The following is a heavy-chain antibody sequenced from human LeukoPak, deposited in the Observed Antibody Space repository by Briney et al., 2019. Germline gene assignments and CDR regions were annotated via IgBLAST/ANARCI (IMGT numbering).Heavy chain of an antibody. V-gene: IGHV1-2*02. Sequence: ASVKVSCKASGYTFTGYYMHWVRQAPGQGLEWMGWINPNSGGTNYAQKFQGRVTMTRDTSISTAYMGLSRLRSDDTAVYYCARDGDIVVVVAAHGMDVWGQGTTVTVSS. CDR3: ARDGDIVVVVAAHGMDV. J-gene: IGHJ6*02. CDR2: INPNSGGT. D-gene: IGHD2-15*01. CDR1: GYTFTGYY.